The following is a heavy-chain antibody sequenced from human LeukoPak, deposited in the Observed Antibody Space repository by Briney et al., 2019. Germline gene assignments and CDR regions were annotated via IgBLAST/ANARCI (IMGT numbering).Heavy chain of an antibody. CDR3: AKEVSPGIVVVVAARAFDI. D-gene: IGHD2-15*01. Sequence: GGSLRLSCAASRFTFSSYAMSWVRQAPGKGLEWVSTISGSGGSTYYADSVKGRFTISRDNSKNTLYLQMNSLRAEDTAVYYCAKEVSPGIVVVVAARAFDIWGQGTMVTVSS. J-gene: IGHJ3*02. V-gene: IGHV3-23*01. CDR1: RFTFSSYA. CDR2: ISGSGGST.